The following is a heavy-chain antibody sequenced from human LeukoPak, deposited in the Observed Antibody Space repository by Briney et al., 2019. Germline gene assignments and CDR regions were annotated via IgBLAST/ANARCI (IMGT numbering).Heavy chain of an antibody. CDR3: ARRYCSSTSCYGENYFGY. D-gene: IGHD2-2*01. Sequence: GESLRISCKGSGYSFTSYWIGWVRQMPGKGLEWMGIIYPCDSDTRYSPSFQGQVTISADKSISTAYLQWSSLKASDTAMYYCARRYCSSTSCYGENYFGYWGQGTLVTVSS. V-gene: IGHV5-51*01. J-gene: IGHJ4*02. CDR1: GYSFTSYW. CDR2: IYPCDSDT.